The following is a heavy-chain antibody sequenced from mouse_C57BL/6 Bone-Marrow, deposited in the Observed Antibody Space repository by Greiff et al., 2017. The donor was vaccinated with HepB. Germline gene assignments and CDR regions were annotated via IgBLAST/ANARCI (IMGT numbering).Heavy chain of an antibody. D-gene: IGHD1-1*01. V-gene: IGHV2-2*01. CDR1: GFSLTSYG. J-gene: IGHJ2*01. CDR2: IWSGGST. Sequence: QVQLKQSGPGLVQPSQSLSITCTVSGFSLTSYGVHWVRQSPGKGLEWLGVIWSGGSTDYNAAFISRLSISKDNSTSQVFFKMNSLQADDTAIYYCARKGRSNSFDYWGQGTTLTVSS. CDR3: ARKGRSNSFDY.